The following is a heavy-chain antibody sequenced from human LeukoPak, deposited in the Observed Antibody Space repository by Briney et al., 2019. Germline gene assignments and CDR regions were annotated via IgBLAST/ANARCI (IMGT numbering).Heavy chain of an antibody. Sequence: ASVTVSCKASGYTFTSYGISWVRQAPGQGHEGLGWISGYNGNTNYAQKVQGRVNMTTDTSTSTAYMELRSLRSDDTAVYYCARAPRGYSYGYLDCWGQGSLVTVSS. J-gene: IGHJ4*02. CDR3: ARAPRGYSYGYLDC. CDR1: GYTFTSYG. V-gene: IGHV1-18*04. D-gene: IGHD5-18*01. CDR2: ISGYNGNT.